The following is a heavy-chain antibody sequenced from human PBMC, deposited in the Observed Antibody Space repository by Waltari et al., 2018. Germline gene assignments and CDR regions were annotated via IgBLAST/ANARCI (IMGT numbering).Heavy chain of an antibody. J-gene: IGHJ4*02. Sequence: EVHLVESGGGLVKPGGSLRLSCAASGFTFSSYSMNWVRQAPGKGLEWVSSISSSSSYIYYADSVKGRFTISRDNAKNSLYLQMNSLRAEDTAVYYCARGSMITFGGADDYRGQGTLVTVSS. CDR1: GFTFSSYS. D-gene: IGHD3-16*01. V-gene: IGHV3-21*01. CDR2: ISSSSSYI. CDR3: ARGSMITFGGADDY.